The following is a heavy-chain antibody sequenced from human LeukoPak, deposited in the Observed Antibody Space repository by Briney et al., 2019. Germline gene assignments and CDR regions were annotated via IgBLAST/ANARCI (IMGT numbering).Heavy chain of an antibody. Sequence: GASVKVSCKASGYTFTSYGISWVRQAPGQGLEWMGWISAYNGNTNYVQKLQGRVTMTTDTSTSTAHMELRSLRSDDTAVYYCARDWAVKGATIGFDYWGQGTLVTVSS. J-gene: IGHJ4*02. CDR3: ARDWAVKGATIGFDY. CDR2: ISAYNGNT. D-gene: IGHD1-26*01. V-gene: IGHV1-18*01. CDR1: GYTFTSYG.